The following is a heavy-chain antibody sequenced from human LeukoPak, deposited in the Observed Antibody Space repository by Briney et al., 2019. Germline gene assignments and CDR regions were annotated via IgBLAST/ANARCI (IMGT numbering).Heavy chain of an antibody. CDR2: IYHSGST. V-gene: IGHV4-30-2*01. D-gene: IGHD3-22*01. CDR3: ARDYYDSSGYYYAPAFGI. CDR1: GGSISSGGYS. J-gene: IGHJ3*02. Sequence: PSETLSLTCAVSGGSISSGGYSWSWIRQPPGKGLEWIVYIYHSGSTYYNPSLKSRVTISVDRSKNQFSLKLSSVTAADTAVYYCARDYYDSSGYYYAPAFGIWGQGTMVTVSS.